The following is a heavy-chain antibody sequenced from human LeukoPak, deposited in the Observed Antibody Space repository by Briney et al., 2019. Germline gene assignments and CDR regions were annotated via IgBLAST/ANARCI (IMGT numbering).Heavy chain of an antibody. V-gene: IGHV3-48*04. J-gene: IGHJ3*02. CDR3: AREISIVGAKSAFDI. CDR2: ISSSSRTT. Sequence: RGSLRLSCAASGFTFSSYSMIWVRQAPGKGLEWVSYISSSSRTTYYADSVKGRFTISRDNAKNSLYLQMNSLRAEDTAVYYCAREISIVGAKSAFDIWGQGTMVTVSS. CDR1: GFTFSSYS. D-gene: IGHD1-26*01.